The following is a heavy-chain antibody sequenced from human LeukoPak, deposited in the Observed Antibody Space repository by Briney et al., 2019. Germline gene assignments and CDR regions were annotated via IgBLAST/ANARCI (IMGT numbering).Heavy chain of an antibody. Sequence: GGSLRLSCAASGFTFSNYGMSWVRQAPGKGLEWVSAISASGGTTYYADSVKGRFSISRDNSKSTLYLQMNSLRAEDTAVYYCAKAYLVMGIAAAGTSPSAFDIWGQGTMVTVSS. D-gene: IGHD6-13*01. V-gene: IGHV3-23*01. J-gene: IGHJ3*02. CDR3: AKAYLVMGIAAAGTSPSAFDI. CDR1: GFTFSNYG. CDR2: ISASGGTT.